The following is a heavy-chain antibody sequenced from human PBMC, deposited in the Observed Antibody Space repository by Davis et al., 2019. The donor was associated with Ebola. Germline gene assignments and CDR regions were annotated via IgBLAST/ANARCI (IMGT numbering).Heavy chain of an antibody. CDR3: ARGFRGYCSSTSCYPLFDY. CDR2: INAGNGNT. V-gene: IGHV1-3*01. D-gene: IGHD2-2*01. CDR1: GYTFTSYA. J-gene: IGHJ4*02. Sequence: ASVKVSCKASGYTFTSYAMHWVRQAPGQRLEWMGWINAGNGNTKYSQKFQGRVTIIADKSTSTAYMELSSLRSEDTAVYYCARGFRGYCSSTSCYPLFDYWGQGTLVTVSS.